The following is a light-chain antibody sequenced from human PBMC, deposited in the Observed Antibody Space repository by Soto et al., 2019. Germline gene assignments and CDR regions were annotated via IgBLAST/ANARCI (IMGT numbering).Light chain of an antibody. Sequence: QSVLTQPPSASGSPGQSVTISCTGTSSDVGGYNYVSWYQQHPGKAPELMIYEVSKRPSGVPDRFSGSKSGNTASLTVSGLQAEDEADYYCSSYAGSNILVFGGGTKVTVL. CDR2: EVS. V-gene: IGLV2-8*01. CDR1: SSDVGGYNY. J-gene: IGLJ2*01. CDR3: SSYAGSNILV.